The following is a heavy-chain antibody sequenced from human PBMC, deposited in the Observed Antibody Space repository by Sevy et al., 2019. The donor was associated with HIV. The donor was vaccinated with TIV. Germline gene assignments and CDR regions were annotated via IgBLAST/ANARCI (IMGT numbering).Heavy chain of an antibody. CDR2: VYYTGGT. Sequence: SETLSLTCTVSGGSINSDHWNWIRQPPGKGREWIGYVYYTGGTNYNPSLKNRVTISVDRTKNQFSLKLTSVTAADTAGYYCARRNDFDIWGQGTMVTVSS. CDR3: ARRNDFDI. CDR1: GGSINSDH. V-gene: IGHV4-59*08. J-gene: IGHJ3*02.